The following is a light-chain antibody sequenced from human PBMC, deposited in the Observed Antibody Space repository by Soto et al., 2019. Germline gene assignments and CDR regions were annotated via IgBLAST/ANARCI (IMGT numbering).Light chain of an antibody. J-gene: IGLJ1*01. CDR3: TSYAGSIYV. CDR1: SXDVGGFNL. V-gene: IGLV2-8*01. Sequence: QSALTQPPSASGSPGQSVTISCTGTSXDVGGFNLVSWYQHHPGKAPKLMIYEVTKRPSGVPDRFSGSKSGNTASLTVSGLQTEDEADYYCTSYAGSIYVFGTGTKVTVL. CDR2: EVT.